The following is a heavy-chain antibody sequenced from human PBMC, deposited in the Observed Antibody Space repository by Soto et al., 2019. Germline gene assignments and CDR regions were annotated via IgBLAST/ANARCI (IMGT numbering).Heavy chain of an antibody. D-gene: IGHD2-2*01. CDR2: IYYSGST. CDR3: ALEVPAARSLDY. J-gene: IGHJ4*02. CDR1: GGSISSYY. Sequence: LSLTCTVSGGSISSYYWSWIRQPPGKGLEWIGYIYYSGSTNYNPSLKSRVTISVDTSKNQFSLKLSSVTAADTAVYYCALEVPAARSLDYWGQETLVTVSS. V-gene: IGHV4-59*01.